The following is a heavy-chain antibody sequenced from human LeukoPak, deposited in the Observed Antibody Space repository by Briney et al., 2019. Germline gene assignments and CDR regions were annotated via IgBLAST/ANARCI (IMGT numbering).Heavy chain of an antibody. D-gene: IGHD6-13*01. J-gene: IGHJ4*02. V-gene: IGHV3-23*01. CDR1: GFTFSSYA. Sequence: GGSLRLSCAASGFTFSSYAMSWVRQAPGKGLEWVSAISGSGGSTYYADSVKGRFTISRDNSKNTLYLQMNSLRAEDKAVYYCAKDRRLLDPYSSSPSWGQGTLVTVSS. CDR2: ISGSGGST. CDR3: AKDRRLLDPYSSSPS.